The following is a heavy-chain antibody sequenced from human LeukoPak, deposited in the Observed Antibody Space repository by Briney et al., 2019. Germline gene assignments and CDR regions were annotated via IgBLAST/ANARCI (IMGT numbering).Heavy chain of an antibody. Sequence: GASVKVSCKASGGTFSSYAIIWVRQAPGQGLEWMGRIIPILGIANYAQKFQGRVTITADKSTSTAYMELSSLRSEDTAVYYCARDYSGSYYDYWGQGTLVTVSS. J-gene: IGHJ4*02. D-gene: IGHD1-26*01. V-gene: IGHV1-69*04. CDR3: ARDYSGSYYDY. CDR1: GGTFSSYA. CDR2: IIPILGIA.